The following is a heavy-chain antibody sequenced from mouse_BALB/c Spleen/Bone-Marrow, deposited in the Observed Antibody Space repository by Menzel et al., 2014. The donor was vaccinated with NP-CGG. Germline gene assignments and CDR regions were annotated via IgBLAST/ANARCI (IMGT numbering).Heavy chain of an antibody. V-gene: IGHV1-4*02. CDR2: INPSSGYT. D-gene: IGHD2-1*01. J-gene: IGHJ3*01. CDR1: GYTFTSYT. CDR3: ARLNYGNPFAY. Sequence: VQLQQSAAELARPGASVKMSCKASGYTFTSYTIHWVKRRPGQGLEWIGYINPSSGYTDYNQRFNDKTILTTDKSSSTAYMQLSSLTSEDSAVYYCARLNYGNPFAYWGQGTLVTVSA.